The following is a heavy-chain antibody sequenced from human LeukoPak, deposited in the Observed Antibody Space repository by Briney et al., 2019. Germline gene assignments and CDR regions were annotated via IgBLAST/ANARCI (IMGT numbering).Heavy chain of an antibody. CDR1: GYTFTSYG. J-gene: IGHJ4*02. Sequence: ASVKVSCKASGYTFTSYGISWVRQAPGQGLEWMGWISAYNGNTNYAQKLQGRVTMTTDTSTSSAYMELRSLRSDDTAVYHCARDSYDGEGIRWLSDYWGQGTLVTVSS. V-gene: IGHV1-18*01. CDR3: ARDSYDGEGIRWLSDY. CDR2: ISAYNGNT. D-gene: IGHD4-23*01.